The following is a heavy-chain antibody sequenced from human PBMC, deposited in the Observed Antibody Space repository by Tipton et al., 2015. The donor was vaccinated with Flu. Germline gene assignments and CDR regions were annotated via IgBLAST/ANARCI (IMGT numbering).Heavy chain of an antibody. CDR3: AGNNYYDSSGYYYTLDY. J-gene: IGHJ4*02. Sequence: TLSLTCTVSGYSISSGYYWGWIRQSPGKGLEWIGNIYHIGRTYYNPSLKSRVTISVDTSKNQFSLKLSSVTAGDTALHYCAGNNYYDSSGYYYTLDYWGQETLVTVSS. D-gene: IGHD3-22*01. CDR2: IYHIGRT. V-gene: IGHV4-38-2*02. CDR1: GYSISSGYY.